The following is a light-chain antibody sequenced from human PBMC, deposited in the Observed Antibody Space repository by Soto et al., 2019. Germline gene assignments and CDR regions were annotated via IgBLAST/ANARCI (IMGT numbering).Light chain of an antibody. V-gene: IGLV1-40*01. Sequence: QSVLTQPPSVSGAPGQRVTISCTGSRSNLGARYAVHWYQQRPGTAPKLLIYGDSNRPSGVPDRFSGSKSGTSASLAITGLQAEDEADYYCQSYDNSLSAWVFGGGTQLTVL. CDR2: GDS. J-gene: IGLJ3*02. CDR1: RSNLGARYA. CDR3: QSYDNSLSAWV.